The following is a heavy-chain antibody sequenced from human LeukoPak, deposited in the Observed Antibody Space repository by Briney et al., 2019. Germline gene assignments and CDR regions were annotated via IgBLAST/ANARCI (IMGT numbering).Heavy chain of an antibody. CDR2: ISGSGGST. V-gene: IGHV3-23*01. CDR3: ARDWAGGYGDYVGY. D-gene: IGHD4-17*01. CDR1: GFTFSSYA. J-gene: IGHJ4*02. Sequence: GGSLRLSCAASGFTFSSYAMSWVRQAPGKGLEWVSGISGSGGSTYYADSVKGRFTISRDNSKNTVYLQMNSLRAEDTAVYYCARDWAGGYGDYVGYWGQGTLVTVSS.